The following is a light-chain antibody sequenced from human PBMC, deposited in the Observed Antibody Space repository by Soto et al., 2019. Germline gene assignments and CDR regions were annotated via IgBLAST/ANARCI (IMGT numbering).Light chain of an antibody. CDR2: EVT. CDR3: SSHTSGSTRV. Sequence: QSALTQPASVSGSPGQSIAISCTGTSSDVGGYDYVSWYQQQPDKAPKLMIYEVTQRPSGVSNRFSGSKSGNTASLTISGLQAEDEADYYCSSHTSGSTRVFGTGTKVTDL. CDR1: SSDVGGYDY. J-gene: IGLJ1*01. V-gene: IGLV2-14*01.